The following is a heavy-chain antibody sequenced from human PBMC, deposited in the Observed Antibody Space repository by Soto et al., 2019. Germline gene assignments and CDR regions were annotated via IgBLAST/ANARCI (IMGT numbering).Heavy chain of an antibody. V-gene: IGHV1-18*01. CDR3: ASNIGYFSGGSCYGPPRYYYYGMDV. D-gene: IGHD2-15*01. CDR1: GYTFTSYG. J-gene: IGHJ6*02. Sequence: GASVKVSCKASGYTFTSYGISWVRQAPGQGLEWMGWISAYNGNTNYAQKLQGRVTMTTDTSTSTAYMELRSLRSDDTAVYCCASNIGYFSGGSCYGPPRYYYYGMDVWGQGTTVTVSS. CDR2: ISAYNGNT.